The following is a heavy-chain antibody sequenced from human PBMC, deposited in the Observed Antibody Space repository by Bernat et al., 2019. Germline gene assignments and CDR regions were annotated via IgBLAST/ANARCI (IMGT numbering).Heavy chain of an antibody. CDR2: ISSSSSYI. CDR3: GRGGYYGTGGPHGLDGFDP. CDR1: GFTFSSYR. J-gene: IGHJ5*02. V-gene: IGHV3-21*01. D-gene: IGHD3-16*01. Sequence: EVQLVESGGGLVKPGGSLRLSCAASGFTFSSYRMNWVRHAPGKGLEWVSSISSSSSYIDYAGSVKGRFTIPRDNDKNSLHLQMNILRAEDTAVYYCGRGGYYGTGGPHGLDGFDPWGQGTLVTVSS.